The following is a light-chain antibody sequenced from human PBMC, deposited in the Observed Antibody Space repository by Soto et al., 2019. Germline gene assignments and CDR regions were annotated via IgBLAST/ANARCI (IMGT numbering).Light chain of an antibody. Sequence: EVVLTQSPGTLSLSPGARATLSCRASQSVNDNHLAWYQQKGGQAPRLLIYGASTRATGVPERFSGSGFGKAYSLIINRLEPEDFALYYGQLYGGSTPRGTFGPGTTVEI. CDR3: QLYGGSTPRGT. J-gene: IGKJ3*01. CDR2: GAS. CDR1: QSVNDNH. V-gene: IGKV3-20*01.